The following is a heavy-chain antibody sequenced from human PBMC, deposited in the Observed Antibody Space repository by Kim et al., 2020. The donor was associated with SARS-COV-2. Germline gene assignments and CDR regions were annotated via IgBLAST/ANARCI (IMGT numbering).Heavy chain of an antibody. CDR3: ARHPPKKPFDY. J-gene: IGHJ4*02. CDR1: GGSISPNY. Sequence: SETLSLTCTVSGGSISPNYWSWIRQPPGKGLEWIGYIYYSGSTNYNPSLKSRVTISVDTSKNQFSLKLSSVTAADTAVYYCARHPPKKPFDYWGQGTLVT. CDR2: IYYSGST. V-gene: IGHV4-59*08.